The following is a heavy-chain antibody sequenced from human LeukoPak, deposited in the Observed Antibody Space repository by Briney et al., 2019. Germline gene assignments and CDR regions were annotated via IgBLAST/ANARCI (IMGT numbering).Heavy chain of an antibody. CDR3: AKDSRGRY. CDR2: ISGSGGST. V-gene: IGHV3-23*01. Sequence: TGGSLRLSCAASAFTFSSYAMSWVRQAPGKGLEWVSAISGSGGSTYYADSVKGRFTISRENSKNPLYLQMNSLRAEDTAVYYCAKDSRGRYWGHGTLVTVSS. J-gene: IGHJ4*01. CDR1: AFTFSSYA. D-gene: IGHD3-16*01.